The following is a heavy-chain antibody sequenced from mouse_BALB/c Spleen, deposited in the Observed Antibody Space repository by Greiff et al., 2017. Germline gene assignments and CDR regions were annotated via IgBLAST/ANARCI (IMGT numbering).Heavy chain of an antibody. J-gene: IGHJ2*01. CDR2: INPSNGGT. CDR1: GYTFTSYY. CDR3: TREGYYCDC. V-gene: IGHV1S81*02. Sequence: QVRLQQSGADLVKPGASVKLSCQASGYTFTSYYMYWVKQRPGQGLEWIGEINPSNGGTNFNEKFKSKATLTVDKSSSTAYMQLSSLTSEDSAVYYCTREGYYCDCWGQGTTLTVSS.